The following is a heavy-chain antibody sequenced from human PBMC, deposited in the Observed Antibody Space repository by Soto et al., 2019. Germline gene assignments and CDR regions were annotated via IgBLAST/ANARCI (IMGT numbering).Heavy chain of an antibody. V-gene: IGHV4-31*03. J-gene: IGHJ6*02. Sequence: QVQLQESGPGLVKPSQTLSLTCTVSGGSIRSANSYCIWIRQHPGKGLAWIGYIYHSESTYYNPSLKSRVTISIDPSQNQFSLTLTSVPAADTAIFYCARDRLSLIRGVPHYDGIDVWGQGTTVTVSS. CDR1: GGSIRSANSY. CDR3: ARDRLSLIRGVPHYDGIDV. D-gene: IGHD3-10*01. CDR2: IYHSEST.